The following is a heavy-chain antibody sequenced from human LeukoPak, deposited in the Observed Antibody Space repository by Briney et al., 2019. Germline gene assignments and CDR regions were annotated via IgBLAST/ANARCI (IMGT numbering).Heavy chain of an antibody. CDR3: ARDFAGTPYYFDY. CDR2: ISAYNGNT. Sequence: ASVTVSFKASGYTFTIYGISWVRQAPGQGLEWMGWISAYNGNTNYAQKLQGRVTMTTDTSTSTAYMELRSLRSDDTAVYYCARDFAGTPYYFDYWGQGTLVTVSS. D-gene: IGHD6-13*01. J-gene: IGHJ4*02. V-gene: IGHV1-18*01. CDR1: GYTFTIYG.